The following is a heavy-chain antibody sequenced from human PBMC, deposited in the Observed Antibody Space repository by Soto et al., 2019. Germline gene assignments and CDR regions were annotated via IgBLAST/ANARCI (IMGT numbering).Heavy chain of an antibody. CDR1: GYTFTNNG. V-gene: IGHV1-8*01. CDR2: MNPNSGNT. CDR3: ARVMLGGHSDY. D-gene: IGHD2-15*01. J-gene: IGHJ4*02. Sequence: QVQLVQSGAEVKKPGASVTVSCKASGYTFTNNGINWVRQAPGQGLEWMGWMNPNSGNTGYAQKFQGRVTMTRNTSIRTAYIDLSSLSSDDTAVYYCARVMLGGHSDYWGQGTLVTVSS.